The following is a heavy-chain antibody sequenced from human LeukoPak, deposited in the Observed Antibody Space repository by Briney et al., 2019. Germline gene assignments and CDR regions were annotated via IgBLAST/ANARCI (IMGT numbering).Heavy chain of an antibody. CDR3: ARGLLYGGNSGDAFDI. CDR2: IHPNTGGT. V-gene: IGHV1-2*02. Sequence: GASVKVSCKASGYTFTGYYIHWVRQAPGQGLEWMGWIHPNTGGTNSAQKFQGRVTMTRDTSISTAYMELSSLTSDDTAVYYCARGLLYGGNSGDAFDIWGQGTMVTVSS. J-gene: IGHJ3*02. CDR1: GYTFTGYY. D-gene: IGHD4-23*01.